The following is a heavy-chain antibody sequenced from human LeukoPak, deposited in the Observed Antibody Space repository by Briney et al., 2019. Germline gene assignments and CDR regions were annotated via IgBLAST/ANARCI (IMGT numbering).Heavy chain of an antibody. Sequence: GGSLRLSCATSGFTFSNYGMHWVRQAPGKGLEWVAFIRNDGNKKNYAESVKGRFTISRDNSKNTLYLQMDSLSAEDTAVYYCVKVDTWGQGTLVTVSS. J-gene: IGHJ4*02. CDR2: IRNDGNKK. CDR3: VKVDT. D-gene: IGHD5-18*01. V-gene: IGHV3-30*02. CDR1: GFTFSNYG.